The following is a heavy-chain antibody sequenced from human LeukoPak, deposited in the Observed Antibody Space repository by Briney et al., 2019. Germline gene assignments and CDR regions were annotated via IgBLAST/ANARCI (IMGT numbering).Heavy chain of an antibody. CDR1: ELTFSSYG. CDR2: ISSSGSTI. D-gene: IGHD3-10*02. CDR3: AELGITMIGGV. J-gene: IGHJ6*04. Sequence: GGSLRLSCAASELTFSSYGMSWVRQAPEKGLEWVSYISSSGSTIYYADSVKGRFTISRDNAKNSLYLQMNSLRAEDTAVYYCAELGITMIGGVWGKGTTVTISS. V-gene: IGHV3-48*04.